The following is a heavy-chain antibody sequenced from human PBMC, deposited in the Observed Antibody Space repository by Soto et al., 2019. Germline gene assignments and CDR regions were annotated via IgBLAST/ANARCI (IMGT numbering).Heavy chain of an antibody. CDR2: IKHYGSEK. CDR1: VFTLSSYW. J-gene: IGHJ4*01. Sequence: REALVLSCAASVFTLSSYWMSWVRQAPGKGLEWVANIKHYGSEKYYVDSVKSRFTISRDNAKNSLYLQMDSLRAEDTAVYYCERTTYSDYWGQGTMVTVSS. V-gene: IGHV3-7*01. CDR3: ERTTYSDY.